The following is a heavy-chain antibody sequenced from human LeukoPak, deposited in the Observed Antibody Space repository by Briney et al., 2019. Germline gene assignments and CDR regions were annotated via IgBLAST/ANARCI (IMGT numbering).Heavy chain of an antibody. CDR3: ARLGHGNYGDYYGLIFYYYYYYMDV. Sequence: PGGSLRLSCAASGFTFSSYGMHWVRQAPGKGLEWVAFIRYDGSNKYYADSVKGRFTISRDNSKNTLYLQMNSLRSDDTAVYYCARLGHGNYGDYYGLIFYYYYYYMDVWGKGTTVTISS. V-gene: IGHV3-30*02. CDR2: IRYDGSNK. D-gene: IGHD4-17*01. J-gene: IGHJ6*03. CDR1: GFTFSSYG.